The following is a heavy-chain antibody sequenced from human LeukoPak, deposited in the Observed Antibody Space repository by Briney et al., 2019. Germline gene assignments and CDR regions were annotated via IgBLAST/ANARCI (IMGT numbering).Heavy chain of an antibody. J-gene: IGHJ4*02. CDR3: AKVIGQYYYDSSGYSIFDY. CDR1: GFTFSSYA. D-gene: IGHD3-22*01. CDR2: ISSNGGST. V-gene: IGHV3-64*01. Sequence: GGSLRLSCAASGFTFSSYAMHWVRQAPGKGLEYVSAISSNGGSTYYANSVKGRFTISRDNSKNTLYLQMNSLRGEDTALYYCAKVIGQYYYDSSGYSIFDYWGQGTLVTVSS.